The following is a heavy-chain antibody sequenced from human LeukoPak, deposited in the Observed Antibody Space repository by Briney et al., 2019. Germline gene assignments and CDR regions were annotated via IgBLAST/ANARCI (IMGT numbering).Heavy chain of an antibody. CDR3: ARGYYDSSGYYQSPIFDY. J-gene: IGHJ4*02. CDR1: GGSFSGYY. Sequence: PSETLSLTCAVYGGSFSGYYWSWIRQPAGKGLEWIGRLYTSGTTRYNPSLKSRVTVSVDTSKNQFSLKLNSVTAADTAVYYCARGYYDSSGYYQSPIFDYWGQGTLVTVSS. V-gene: IGHV4-59*10. D-gene: IGHD3-22*01. CDR2: LYTSGTT.